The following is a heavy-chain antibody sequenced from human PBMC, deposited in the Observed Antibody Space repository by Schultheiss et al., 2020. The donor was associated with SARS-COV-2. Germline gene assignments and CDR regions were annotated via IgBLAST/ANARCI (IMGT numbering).Heavy chain of an antibody. Sequence: TLSLTCTVSGGSISSYYWSWIRQPPGKALEWLALIYWNDDKRYSPSLKTRLTISKDTSKNQVVLTMTNMDPVDTATYYCARISGYCSGGYFDYWGQGTLVTVSS. CDR2: IYWNDDK. J-gene: IGHJ4*02. V-gene: IGHV2-70*18. CDR3: ARISGYCSGGYFDY. D-gene: IGHD2-15*01. CDR1: GGSISSYY.